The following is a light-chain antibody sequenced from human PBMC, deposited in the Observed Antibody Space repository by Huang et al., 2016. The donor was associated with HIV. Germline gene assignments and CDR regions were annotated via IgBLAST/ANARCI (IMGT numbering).Light chain of an antibody. CDR1: QSVLYSSNNKNY. CDR3: QQYYTTPLT. Sequence: DIVMTQSPDSLVVSLGETATINCKSSQSVLYSSNNKNYLAWYQQKPGQPPKLLIYWASTRESGVPDRFSGSGSGTDFTLTINTLQAEDVAVYYCQQYYTTPLTFGGGTKVEIK. CDR2: WAS. J-gene: IGKJ4*01. V-gene: IGKV4-1*01.